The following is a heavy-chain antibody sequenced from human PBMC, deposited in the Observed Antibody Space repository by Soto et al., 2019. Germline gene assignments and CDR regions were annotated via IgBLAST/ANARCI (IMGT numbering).Heavy chain of an antibody. Sequence: VQLVESGGGVVQPGRSLRLSCAASGFTFSSYGMHWVRQAPGKGLEWVAVISYDGSNKYYADSVKGRFTISRDNSKNTLYLQMNSLRAEDTAVYYCAKTGGGYFDWLLHYYYYGMDVWGQGTTVTVSS. D-gene: IGHD3-9*01. J-gene: IGHJ6*02. V-gene: IGHV3-30*18. CDR3: AKTGGGYFDWLLHYYYYGMDV. CDR1: GFTFSSYG. CDR2: ISYDGSNK.